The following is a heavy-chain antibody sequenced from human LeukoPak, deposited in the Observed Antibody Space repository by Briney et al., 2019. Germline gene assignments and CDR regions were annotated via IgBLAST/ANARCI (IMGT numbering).Heavy chain of an antibody. CDR2: IDPSDSYT. CDR1: GYSFTSYW. D-gene: IGHD2-15*01. V-gene: IGHV5-10-1*01. J-gene: IGHJ4*02. CDR3: ATEYCSGGSCYSMDY. Sequence: GESLQISCKGSGYSFTSYWISWVRQMPGKGLEWMGRIDPSDSYTNYSPSFQGHVTIPADKSISTAYLQWSSLKASDTAMYYCATEYCSGGSCYSMDYWGQGTLVTVSS.